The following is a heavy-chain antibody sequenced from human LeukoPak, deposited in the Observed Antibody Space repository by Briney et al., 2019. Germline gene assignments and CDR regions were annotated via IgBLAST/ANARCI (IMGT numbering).Heavy chain of an antibody. CDR3: ARWGEVYWYFDL. J-gene: IGHJ2*01. Sequence: SVKVSCKASGGTFSSYAISWVRQAPGQGLEWMGGIIPIFGTANYAQKFQGRVTITADESTSTAYMELSSLRSEDTAVYYCARWGEVYWYFDLWGRGTLVTVSS. D-gene: IGHD3-16*01. CDR2: IIPIFGTA. CDR1: GGTFSSYA. V-gene: IGHV1-69*01.